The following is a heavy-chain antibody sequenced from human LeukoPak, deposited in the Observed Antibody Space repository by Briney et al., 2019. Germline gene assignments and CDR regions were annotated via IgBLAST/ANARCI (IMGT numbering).Heavy chain of an antibody. Sequence: GGSLRLSCAASGFTFSSYGMHWVRQSPGKGLEWVAVIRFDGSHVYYGDSVKGRFTISRDNSKKTLFLQMDSLRAEDTAVYYCARWDISAADIDYWGQGTLVTVSA. CDR3: ARWDISAADIDY. D-gene: IGHD6-13*01. J-gene: IGHJ4*02. V-gene: IGHV3-33*01. CDR1: GFTFSSYG. CDR2: IRFDGSHV.